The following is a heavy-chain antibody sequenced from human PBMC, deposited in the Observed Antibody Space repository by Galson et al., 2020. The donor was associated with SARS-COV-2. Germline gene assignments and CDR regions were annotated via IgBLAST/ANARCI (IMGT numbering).Heavy chain of an antibody. CDR1: GFSFNSKW. CDR2: ITDDGTVT. V-gene: IGHV3-74*03. CDR3: VREMGNPTLYFYGMDV. Sequence: GGSLRLSCAASGFSFNSKWMHWVRQAPGKGLEWVSVITDDGTVTTYADSVKGRFTISRDNARSTLYLQMNSLRAEDTAVYYCVREMGNPTLYFYGMDVWGQGTTVIVSS. J-gene: IGHJ6*02. D-gene: IGHD7-27*01.